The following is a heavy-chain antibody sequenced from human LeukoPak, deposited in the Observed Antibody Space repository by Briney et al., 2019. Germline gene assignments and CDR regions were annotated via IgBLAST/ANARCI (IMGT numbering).Heavy chain of an antibody. J-gene: IGHJ4*02. CDR1: GDSFSEYY. Sequence: SETLSLTCSVFGDSFSEYYWNWVRQPPGKGLQWIGYIYHNGNSNYNPSLKGRLTISVDTAKNQFSLKLTSVTAADTAVYYCARDGGLQSHFDYWGQGALVTVSS. D-gene: IGHD5-24*01. CDR3: ARDGGLQSHFDY. CDR2: IYHNGNS. V-gene: IGHV4-59*01.